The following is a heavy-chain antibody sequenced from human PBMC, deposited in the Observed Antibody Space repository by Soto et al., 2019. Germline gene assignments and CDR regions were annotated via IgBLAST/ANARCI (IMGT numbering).Heavy chain of an antibody. CDR1: GGSISSGDYY. D-gene: IGHD3-3*02. J-gene: IGHJ6*02. CDR3: ARDLISPYYYSYGMDV. V-gene: IGHV4-30-4*01. CDR2: IYYSGST. Sequence: QVQLQESGPGLVKPSQTLSLTCTVSGGSISSGDYYWSWIRQPPGKGLEWIGYIYYSGSTYYNPSLTSRVTISVDTSKNQFSLKLSSVPAADTAVYYCARDLISPYYYSYGMDVWGQGTTVTVSS.